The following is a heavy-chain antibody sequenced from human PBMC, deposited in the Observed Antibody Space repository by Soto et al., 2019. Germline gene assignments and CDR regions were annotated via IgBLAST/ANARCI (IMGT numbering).Heavy chain of an antibody. Sequence: GAPAKVSCKASGYTFTSYGISWVRQAPGQGLEWMGWISAYNGNTNYAQKLQGRVTMTTDTSTSTAYMELRSLRSDDTAVYYCARDAAVGLFDYWGQGTLVTVSS. CDR1: GYTFTSYG. CDR2: ISAYNGNT. J-gene: IGHJ4*02. CDR3: ARDAAVGLFDY. V-gene: IGHV1-18*01. D-gene: IGHD1-26*01.